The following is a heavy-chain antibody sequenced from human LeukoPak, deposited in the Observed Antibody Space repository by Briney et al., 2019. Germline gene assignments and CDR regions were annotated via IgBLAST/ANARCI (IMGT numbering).Heavy chain of an antibody. CDR1: GFTFSSYA. D-gene: IGHD3-10*01. CDR2: ISGSGGST. CDR3: ARGGVLLWFGELLDQYYFDY. Sequence: GSLRLSCAASGFTFSSYAMSWVRQAPGKGLEWVSAISGSGGSTYYADSVKGRFTISRDNAKNTLYLQMNSLRAEDTAVYYCARGGVLLWFGELLDQYYFDYWGQGTLVTVSS. J-gene: IGHJ4*02. V-gene: IGHV3-23*01.